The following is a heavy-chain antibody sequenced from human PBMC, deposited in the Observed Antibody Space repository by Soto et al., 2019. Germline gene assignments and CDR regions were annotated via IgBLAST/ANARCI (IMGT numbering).Heavy chain of an antibody. J-gene: IGHJ4*02. V-gene: IGHV1-69*12. Sequence: QVQLVQSGAEVKKPESSVKVSCKAPGGTFSTYAISWVRHDPGQGLEWMGGIIPMFGTAHYAQRFQDRVTIPADESTNTVYMELSSLRSEDTAVYFCASGIQLWLRRINNGYSGWGQGTLVTVSS. CDR3: ASGIQLWLRRINNGYSG. D-gene: IGHD5-18*01. CDR1: GGTFSTYA. CDR2: IIPMFGTA.